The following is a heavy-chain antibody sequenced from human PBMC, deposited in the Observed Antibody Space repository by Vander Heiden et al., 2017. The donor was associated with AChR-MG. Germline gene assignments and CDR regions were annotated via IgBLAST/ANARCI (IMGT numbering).Heavy chain of an antibody. Sequence: QVQLQQWGAGLLKPSETLSLTCAVYGGSFSGYYWSWIRQPPGKGLEWIGEINHSGSTNYNPSLKSRVTISVDTSKNQFSLKLSSVTAADTAVYYCARGFSSSWHYYGMDVWCQGTTVTVSS. V-gene: IGHV4-34*01. CDR1: GGSFSGYY. CDR3: ARGFSSSWHYYGMDV. J-gene: IGHJ6*02. D-gene: IGHD6-13*01. CDR2: INHSGST.